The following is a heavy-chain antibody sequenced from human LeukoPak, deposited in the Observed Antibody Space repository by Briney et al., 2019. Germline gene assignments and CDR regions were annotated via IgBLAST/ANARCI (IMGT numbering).Heavy chain of an antibody. CDR2: IYYSGST. V-gene: IGHV4-39*01. CDR1: GGSISSSGYY. D-gene: IGHD1-26*01. Sequence: SETLSLTCTVSGGSISSSGYYWGWIRQPQGKGLEWIASIYYSGSTYYNPSLKSRVTISVDTSKNQLSLKLSSLTAADTAVYYCARHEYSGSYYGLSWFDLWGQGTLGTVSS. CDR3: ARHEYSGSYYGLSWFDL. J-gene: IGHJ5*02.